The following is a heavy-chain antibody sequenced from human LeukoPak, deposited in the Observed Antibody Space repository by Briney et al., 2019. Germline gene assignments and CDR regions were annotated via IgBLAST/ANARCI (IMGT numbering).Heavy chain of an antibody. CDR1: GFTFDDYG. V-gene: IGHV3-20*04. CDR2: INWNGGST. CDR3: ARLKINHGWKGGMDY. Sequence: GGSLRLSCAASGFTFDDYGMSWVRQAPGKGLEWVSGINWNGGSTGYADSVKGRFTISRDNAKNSLYLQMNSLRAEDTAFYYCARLKINHGWKGGMDYWGQGTLVTVSS. D-gene: IGHD1-1*01. J-gene: IGHJ4*02.